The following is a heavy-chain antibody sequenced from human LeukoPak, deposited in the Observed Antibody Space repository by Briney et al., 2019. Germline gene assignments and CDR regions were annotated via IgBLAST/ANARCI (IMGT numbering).Heavy chain of an antibody. Sequence: ASVKVSCKASGYTFTDYYIHWVRQAPGQGLEWMMYIGPKSGDRHYSQKFQGRVTMTLDTSISTAYMELKWLTSDDTAVYYCARDGVAGSSDAFDLWGQGTMVTVSS. V-gene: IGHV1-2*02. CDR3: ARDGVAGSSDAFDL. CDR1: GYTFTDYY. CDR2: IGPKSGDR. D-gene: IGHD6-19*01. J-gene: IGHJ3*01.